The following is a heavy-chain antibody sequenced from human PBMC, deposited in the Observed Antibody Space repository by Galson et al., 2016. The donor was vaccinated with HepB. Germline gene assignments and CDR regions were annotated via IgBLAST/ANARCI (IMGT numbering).Heavy chain of an antibody. V-gene: IGHV3-53*05. D-gene: IGHD3/OR15-3a*01. CDR3: ARDRVVTTQTFYFLFGH. J-gene: IGHJ4*02. Sequence: YADSMQGRFISSRDNSKNTVYLHMNSLRAEDTAVYYCARDRVVTTQTFYFLFGHWGLGALVTVSS.